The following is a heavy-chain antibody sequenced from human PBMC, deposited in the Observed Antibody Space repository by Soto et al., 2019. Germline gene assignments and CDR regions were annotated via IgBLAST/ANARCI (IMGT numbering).Heavy chain of an antibody. CDR1: GGSFSGYY. CDR3: AREGGVYYYDSSIDY. CDR2: INHSGST. Sequence: SETLSLTCAVYGGSFSGYYWSWIRQPPGKGLEWIGEINHSGSTNYNPSLKSRVTISVDTSKNQFSLKLSSVTAADTAVYYCAREGGVYYYDSSIDYWGQGXLVTVYS. D-gene: IGHD3-22*01. V-gene: IGHV4-34*01. J-gene: IGHJ4*02.